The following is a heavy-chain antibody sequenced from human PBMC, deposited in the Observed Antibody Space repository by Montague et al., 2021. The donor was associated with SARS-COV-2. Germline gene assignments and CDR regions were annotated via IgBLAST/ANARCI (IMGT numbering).Heavy chain of an antibody. Sequence: SETLSLTCAVYGGSFSGYYWSWIRQPPGKGLEWIGEINHSGSTNXNPSLKSRVTISVDTSKNQFSLKLSSVTAADTAVYYCAREVGRGYSGYDVEYWGQGTLVTVSS. J-gene: IGHJ4*02. D-gene: IGHD5-12*01. CDR2: INHSGST. CDR3: AREVGRGYSGYDVEY. CDR1: GGSFSGYY. V-gene: IGHV4-34*01.